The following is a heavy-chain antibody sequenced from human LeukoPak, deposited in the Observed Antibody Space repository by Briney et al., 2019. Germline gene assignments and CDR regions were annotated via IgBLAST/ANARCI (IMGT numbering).Heavy chain of an antibody. CDR1: GLTLSAYG. D-gene: IGHD6-19*01. CDR2: ISSSSDYI. CDR3: ARVAAMTGTVIDL. Sequence: PGGSLRLSCAASGLTLSAYGMNWVRQAPGKGLEWVSSISSSSDYIYYADSVKGRFTISRDNAKNSLYLQMNSLRAEDTAVYYCARVAAMTGTVIDLWGQGTLVTVSS. V-gene: IGHV3-21*01. J-gene: IGHJ5*02.